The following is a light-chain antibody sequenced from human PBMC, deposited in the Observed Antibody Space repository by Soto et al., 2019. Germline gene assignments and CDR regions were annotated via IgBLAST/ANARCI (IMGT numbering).Light chain of an antibody. V-gene: IGLV2-14*01. CDR3: NSYGSTSTRYV. J-gene: IGLJ1*01. CDR1: SSDVGGYNY. CDR2: EVS. Sequence: QSVLTQPASVSGSPGQSITISFTGTSSDVGGYNYVSWYQQHPGKAPKLMIYEVSNRPSGVSNRFSGSKSGNTASLTISGLQAEDEADYFCNSYGSTSTRYVFGTGTKLTVL.